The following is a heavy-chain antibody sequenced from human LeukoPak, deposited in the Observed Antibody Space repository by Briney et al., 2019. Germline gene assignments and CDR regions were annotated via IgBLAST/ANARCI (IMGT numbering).Heavy chain of an antibody. D-gene: IGHD1-26*01. CDR1: GFTFSTYW. J-gene: IGHJ4*02. Sequence: GGSPRLSCAASGFTFSTYWMHWVRQAPGKGLVWVSRVNSDGTITNYADSVKGRFTISRDNAKNTQYLQMNSLRAEDTAVYYCARGPIVGATSYFDYWGQGTLVTVSS. V-gene: IGHV3-74*01. CDR2: VNSDGTIT. CDR3: ARGPIVGATSYFDY.